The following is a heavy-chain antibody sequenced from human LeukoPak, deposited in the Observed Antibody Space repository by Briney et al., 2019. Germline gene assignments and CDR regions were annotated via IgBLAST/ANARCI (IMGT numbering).Heavy chain of an antibody. J-gene: IGHJ3*02. V-gene: IGHV1-69*06. CDR2: IIPIFGTA. D-gene: IGHD2-15*01. CDR1: GGTFSSYA. Sequence: ASVKVSCKASGGTFSSYAISWVRQAPGQGLEWMGGIIPIFGTANYAQKFQGRVTITADKSTSTAYMELSSLRSEDTAVYYCARRPYCSGGSCYSGHAFDIWGQGTMVTVSS. CDR3: ARRPYCSGGSCYSGHAFDI.